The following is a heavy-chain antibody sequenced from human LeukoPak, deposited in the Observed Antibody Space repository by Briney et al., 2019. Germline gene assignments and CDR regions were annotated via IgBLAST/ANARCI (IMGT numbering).Heavy chain of an antibody. J-gene: IGHJ4*02. CDR1: GFTFNTYA. V-gene: IGHV3-21*01. D-gene: IGHD3-10*01. CDR2: ISDSSSYI. Sequence: GGSLRLSCAASGFTFNTYAMNWVRQAPGKGLEWVSPISDSSSYIYYADSVKGRFTISRDNAKNSLYLQMNSLRAEDTAVHYCARYYGSGSPPFDYWGQGTLVTVSS. CDR3: ARYYGSGSPPFDY.